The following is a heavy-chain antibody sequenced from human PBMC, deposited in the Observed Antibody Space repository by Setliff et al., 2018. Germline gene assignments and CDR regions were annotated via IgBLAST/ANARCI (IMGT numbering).Heavy chain of an antibody. CDR3: ARINFYVSSGYYYAPDF. D-gene: IGHD3-22*01. Sequence: ASVKVSCKASGYTLSNSILSWVRQAPGQGLEWVGWISPYTGNTYYAPRLQDRVTMTTDTSTSTAYMDLRSLRSDDTAMYYCARINFYVSSGYYYAPDFWGQGTLVTVSS. V-gene: IGHV1-18*01. CDR2: ISPYTGNT. J-gene: IGHJ4*02. CDR1: GYTLSNSI.